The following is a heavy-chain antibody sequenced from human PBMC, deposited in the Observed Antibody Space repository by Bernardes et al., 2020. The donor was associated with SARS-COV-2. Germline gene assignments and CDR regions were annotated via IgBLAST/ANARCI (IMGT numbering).Heavy chain of an antibody. Sequence: SETLSLTCTVSGGSISSSSYYWGWIRQPPGKGLEWIGSIYYSGSTYYNPSLKSRVTISVDTSKNQFSLKLSSVTAADTAVYYCARDRFGVPAAIGGDWFDPWGQGTLVTVSS. CDR1: GGSISSSSYY. J-gene: IGHJ5*02. V-gene: IGHV4-39*07. CDR2: IYYSGST. CDR3: ARDRFGVPAAIGGDWFDP. D-gene: IGHD2-2*02.